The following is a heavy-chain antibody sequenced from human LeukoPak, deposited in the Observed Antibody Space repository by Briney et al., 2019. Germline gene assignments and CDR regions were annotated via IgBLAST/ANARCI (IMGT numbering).Heavy chain of an antibody. CDR2: INHSGST. J-gene: IGHJ4*02. V-gene: IGHV4-34*01. CDR3: ARAPYNWNYEGFDY. D-gene: IGHD1-7*01. CDR1: GGSFSGYY. Sequence: SETLSLTCAVYGGSFSGYYWSWIRQPPGKGLEWIGEINHSGSTNYNPSLKSRVTISVDTSKNQFSLQLNSVTPEDTAVYYCARAPYNWNYEGFDYWGQGTLVTVSS.